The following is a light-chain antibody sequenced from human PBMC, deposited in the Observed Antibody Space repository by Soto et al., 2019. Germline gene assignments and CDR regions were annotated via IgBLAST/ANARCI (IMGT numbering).Light chain of an antibody. J-gene: IGLJ1*01. V-gene: IGLV1-44*01. CDR3: ASWDNSLNGLYV. Sequence: QSVLTQPPSASGTPGQSVSISCSGISSNIGSHPVNWYQQLPGTAPKLLLYGDNQRPSGVPDRFSGSKSGTSASLAISGLQSEDEAHYYCASWDNSLNGLYVFGTGTKVTVL. CDR2: GDN. CDR1: SSNIGSHP.